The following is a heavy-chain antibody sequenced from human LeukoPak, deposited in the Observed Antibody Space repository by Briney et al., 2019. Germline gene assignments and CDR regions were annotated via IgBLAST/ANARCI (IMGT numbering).Heavy chain of an antibody. CDR2: ISSSGSTI. V-gene: IGHV3-48*03. J-gene: IGHJ4*02. CDR3: ASESNYYGSGSYDH. Sequence: PGGSLRLSCAASGFTFSSYEMNWVRQAPGKGLEWVSYISSSGSTIYYADSVKGRFTISRDNAKDSLHLQMNSLRAEDTAVYYCASESNYYGSGSYDHWGQGTLVTVSS. CDR1: GFTFSSYE. D-gene: IGHD3-10*01.